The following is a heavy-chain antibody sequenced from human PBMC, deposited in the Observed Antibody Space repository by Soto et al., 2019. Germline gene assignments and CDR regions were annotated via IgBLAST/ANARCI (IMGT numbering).Heavy chain of an antibody. J-gene: IGHJ6*02. Sequence: PGESLKISCKGSGYSFTLYWIGWVRQMPGKGLEWMGIIYPGDSDTRYSPSFQGQVTISADKSISTAYLQWSSLKASDTAMYYCARQRPDGYSYGISKAYYGMDVWGQGTTVTVSS. D-gene: IGHD5-18*01. CDR3: ARQRPDGYSYGISKAYYGMDV. CDR2: IYPGDSDT. V-gene: IGHV5-51*01. CDR1: GYSFTLYW.